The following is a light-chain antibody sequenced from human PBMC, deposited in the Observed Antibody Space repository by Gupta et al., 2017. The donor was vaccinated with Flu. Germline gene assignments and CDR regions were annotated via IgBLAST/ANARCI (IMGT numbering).Light chain of an antibody. CDR1: QTIYNY. V-gene: IGKV1-39*01. CDR3: QQTYSTIT. Sequence: SPSSLSASVGDRVTITCRASQTIYNYLNWYQQRPGKAPKLLIYAASILQSGVPSRFSGSGSGTQFTLTITNLQPEDFATYSCQQTYSTITFGPGTRVDI. J-gene: IGKJ3*01. CDR2: AAS.